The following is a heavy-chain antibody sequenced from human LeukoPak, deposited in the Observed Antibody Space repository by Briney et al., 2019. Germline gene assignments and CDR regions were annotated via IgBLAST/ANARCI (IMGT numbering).Heavy chain of an antibody. CDR3: ARPYSSGFIYYFDQ. D-gene: IGHD6-19*01. J-gene: IGHJ4*02. CDR1: GGSISTSNYY. CDR2: IFYSGST. V-gene: IGHV4-39*01. Sequence: SETLSLTCTVSGGSISTSNYYWGWIRQPPGKGLEWIGNIFYSGSTYYSPSLKSRVTISLDTSRNQFSLKLNSLTAADTAVYYCARPYSSGFIYYFDQWGQGTLVTVSS.